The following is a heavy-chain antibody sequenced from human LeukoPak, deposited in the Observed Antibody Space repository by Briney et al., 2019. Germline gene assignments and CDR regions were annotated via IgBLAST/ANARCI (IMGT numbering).Heavy chain of an antibody. CDR2: INPNSGGT. V-gene: IGHV1-2*06. CDR1: GYTFTGYY. J-gene: IGHJ3*02. Sequence: ASVKVSCKASGYTFTGYYMHWVRQAPGQGLEWMGRINPNSGGTNYAQKFQGRVTMTRDTSISTAYMELSRLRSDDTAVYYCARVGSGWPDDAFDIWGQGTMVTVSS. D-gene: IGHD6-19*01. CDR3: ARVGSGWPDDAFDI.